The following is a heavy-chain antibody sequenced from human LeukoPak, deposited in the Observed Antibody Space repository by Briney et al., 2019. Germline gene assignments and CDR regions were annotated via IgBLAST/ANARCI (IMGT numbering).Heavy chain of an antibody. CDR2: IRYDGGDK. V-gene: IGHV3-30*02. Sequence: GGSLRLSCAASGFSFSSYAMYWVRQAPGKGLEWVALIRYDGGDKYYVDSMKGRFTISRDNSKNTLYLQMNSLRDEDTAVYYCVKTGSGWFGDYWGRGTLVTVSS. J-gene: IGHJ4*02. D-gene: IGHD6-13*01. CDR3: VKTGSGWFGDY. CDR1: GFSFSSYA.